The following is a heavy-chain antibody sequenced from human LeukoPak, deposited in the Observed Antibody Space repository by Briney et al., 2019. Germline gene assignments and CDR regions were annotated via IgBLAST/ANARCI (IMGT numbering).Heavy chain of an antibody. CDR3: AVWNYCSSTSCYRDY. CDR2: ISSSSSYI. V-gene: IGHV3-21*01. D-gene: IGHD2-2*02. CDR1: GFTFSSYS. J-gene: IGHJ4*02. Sequence: PGGSLRLSCAASGFTFSSYSMNWVRQAPGKGLEWVSSISSSSSYIYYADSVKGRFTISRDNAKNSLYLQMNSLRAEDTAVYYCAVWNYCSSTSCYRDYWGQGTLVTVSS.